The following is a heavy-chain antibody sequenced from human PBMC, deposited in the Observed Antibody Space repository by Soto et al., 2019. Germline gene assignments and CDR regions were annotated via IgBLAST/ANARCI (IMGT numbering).Heavy chain of an antibody. CDR3: ARGIQPMPFYY. D-gene: IGHD5-18*01. J-gene: IGHJ4*02. CDR2: IWYDGSNK. V-gene: IGHV3-33*01. Sequence: QVQLVESGGGVVQPGRSLRLSCAASGFTFSSYGMHWVRQAPGKGLEWVAVIWYDGSNKYYADSVKGRFTISRDNSKNTLYLQINTLRAEDTAVYYCARGIQPMPFYYWGQGTLVTVSS. CDR1: GFTFSSYG.